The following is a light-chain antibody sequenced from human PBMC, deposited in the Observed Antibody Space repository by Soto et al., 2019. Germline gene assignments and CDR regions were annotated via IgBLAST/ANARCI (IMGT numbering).Light chain of an antibody. J-gene: IGKJ2*01. CDR2: DVS. CDR1: HHVNKY. V-gene: IGKV1-33*01. CDR3: QPPAVAPYT. Sequence: DIQMTQSPSSLSASVGDRVSITCQASHHVNKYLTWYQQKPGKAPNLLIYDVSKLKTGVASRFSGSGSGTQFTLHITNLQPEAFATYYCQPPAVAPYTFGQGTRLDIK.